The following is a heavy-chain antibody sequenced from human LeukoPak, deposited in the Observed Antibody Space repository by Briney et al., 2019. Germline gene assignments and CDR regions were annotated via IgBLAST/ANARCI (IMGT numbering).Heavy chain of an antibody. CDR2: INPNSGGT. V-gene: IGHV1-2*06. Sequence: GASVKVSCKASGYTFTGYYMHWVRQAPGQGLEWMGRINPNSGGTNYAQKFQGRVTMTRDTSISTAYMELSRLRSDDTAVYYCVRERYSSNLRYFDYWGQGTLVTVSS. J-gene: IGHJ4*02. CDR3: VRERYSSNLRYFDY. CDR1: GYTFTGYY. D-gene: IGHD6-19*01.